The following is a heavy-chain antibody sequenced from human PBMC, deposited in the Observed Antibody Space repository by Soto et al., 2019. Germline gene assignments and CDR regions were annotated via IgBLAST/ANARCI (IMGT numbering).Heavy chain of an antibody. J-gene: IGHJ4*02. CDR1: GYTFINYH. CDR2: INTYNGMT. D-gene: IGHD2-21*01. Sequence: QVQLVQSGGEVKKPGASVTVSCKASGYTFINYHITWVRQAPGQGLEWMAWINTYNGMTDYAQKFQGRVTMTRDTSTGSAYMELRNLGSDDTAVYFCAQSPRGEMATDWGQGTLVTVSS. CDR3: AQSPRGEMATD. V-gene: IGHV1-18*01.